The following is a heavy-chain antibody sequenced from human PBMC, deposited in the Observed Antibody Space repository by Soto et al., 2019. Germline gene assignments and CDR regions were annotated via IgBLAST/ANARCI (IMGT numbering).Heavy chain of an antibody. Sequence: ASVKVSCKASGGTFSSYTISWVRQAPGQGLEWMGIINPSGGSTSYAQKFQGRVTMTRDTSTSTVYMELSSLRSEDTAVYYCARDPLTGTVTRFDYWGQGTLVTVSS. CDR3: ARDPLTGTVTRFDY. CDR1: GGTFSSYT. J-gene: IGHJ4*02. CDR2: INPSGGST. D-gene: IGHD1-20*01. V-gene: IGHV1-46*01.